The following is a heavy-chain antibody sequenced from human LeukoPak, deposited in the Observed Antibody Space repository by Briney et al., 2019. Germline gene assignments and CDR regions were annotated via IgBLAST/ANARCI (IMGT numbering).Heavy chain of an antibody. CDR2: INPNSGGT. J-gene: IGHJ4*02. CDR3: ARVSYYYDSSGYSTRYYFDY. Sequence: ASVKVSCKASGGTFSTLPFSWVRQAPGQGLEWMGWINPNSGGTNYAQKFQGRVTMTRDTSISTAYMELSRLRSDDTAVYYCARVSYYYDSSGYSTRYYFDYWGQGTLVTVSS. CDR1: GGTFSTLP. D-gene: IGHD3-22*01. V-gene: IGHV1-2*02.